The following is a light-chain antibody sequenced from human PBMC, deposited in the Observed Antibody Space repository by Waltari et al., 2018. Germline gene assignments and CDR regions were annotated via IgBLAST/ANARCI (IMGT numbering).Light chain of an antibody. V-gene: IGKV3-11*01. CDR3: QQRSNWPLT. Sequence: VLTQSPATLSLSPGERATLSCRASQTFSIYLAWYQQKPGQAPRLLIYDASNRATGIPGRFSGSGSGTDFTLTISSLEPEDFAVYYCQQRSNWPLTFGGGTKVEIK. J-gene: IGKJ4*01. CDR1: QTFSIY. CDR2: DAS.